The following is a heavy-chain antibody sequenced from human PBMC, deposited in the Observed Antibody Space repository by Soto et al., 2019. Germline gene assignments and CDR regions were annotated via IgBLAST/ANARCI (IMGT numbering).Heavy chain of an antibody. CDR2: INHSGST. V-gene: IGHV4-34*01. Sequence: SETLSLTCAVYGGSFSGYYWSWIRQPPGKGLEWIGEINHSGSTNYNPSLKSRVTISVDTSKNQFSLKLSSVTAADTAVYYCARGYSSEVWFDPWGQGTLVTVSS. CDR1: GGSFSGYY. CDR3: ARGYSSEVWFDP. J-gene: IGHJ5*02. D-gene: IGHD6-25*01.